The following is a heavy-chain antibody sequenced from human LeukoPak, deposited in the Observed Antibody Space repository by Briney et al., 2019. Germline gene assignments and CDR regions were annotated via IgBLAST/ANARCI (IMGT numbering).Heavy chain of an antibody. CDR1: GYSISSGYY. Sequence: ASETLSLTCTVSGYSISSGYYWGWIRQPPGKGLEWIGSIYHSGSTYYNPSLKSRVTISVDTSKNQFSLKLSSVTAADTAVYYCARKPLGDYYYDSSGYRYYFDYWGQGTLVTVSS. CDR3: ARKPLGDYYYDSSGYRYYFDY. CDR2: IYHSGST. D-gene: IGHD3-22*01. V-gene: IGHV4-38-2*02. J-gene: IGHJ4*02.